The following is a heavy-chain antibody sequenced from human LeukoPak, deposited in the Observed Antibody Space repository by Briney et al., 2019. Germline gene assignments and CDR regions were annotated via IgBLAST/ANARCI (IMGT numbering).Heavy chain of an antibody. V-gene: IGHV3-48*02. Sequence: SGGSLRLSCAASGFTFSSYSMNWVRQAPGKGLEWVSYITNSGSTIYSADSVKGRFFISRDNAKNSLYLQMNSLRDGDTAVYYCVRNWRYAFDIWGQGTVVTVSS. CDR3: VRNWRYAFDI. J-gene: IGHJ3*02. CDR1: GFTFSSYS. CDR2: ITNSGSTI.